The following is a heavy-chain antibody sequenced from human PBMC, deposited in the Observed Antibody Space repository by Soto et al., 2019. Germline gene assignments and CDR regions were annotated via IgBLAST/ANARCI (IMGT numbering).Heavy chain of an antibody. V-gene: IGHV3-30*18. CDR3: AKDIHPRLHNHHDWFDP. CDR2: ISYDGSNK. CDR1: GFTFSSYG. Sequence: LRLSCAASGFTFSSYGMHWDRQAPGKGLEWVAVISYDGSNKYYADSVKGRFTISRDNSKNTLYLQMNSLRAEDTAVYYCAKDIHPRLHNHHDWFDPWGQGTLVTVSS. J-gene: IGHJ5*02. D-gene: IGHD5-18*01.